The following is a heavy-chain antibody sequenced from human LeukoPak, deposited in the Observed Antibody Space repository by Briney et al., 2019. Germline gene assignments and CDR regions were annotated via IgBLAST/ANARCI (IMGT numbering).Heavy chain of an antibody. D-gene: IGHD3-16*02. J-gene: IGHJ3*02. CDR3: ARHISRTYDYVWGSYRELELIDAFDI. Sequence: PSETLSLTCTVSGGSISSSSYYWGWIRQPPGKGLEWIGSIYYSGSTYYNPSLKSRVTISVDTSKNQFSLKLSSVTAADTAVYYCARHISRTYDYVWGSYRELELIDAFDIWGQGTMVTVSS. V-gene: IGHV4-39*01. CDR2: IYYSGST. CDR1: GGSISSSSYY.